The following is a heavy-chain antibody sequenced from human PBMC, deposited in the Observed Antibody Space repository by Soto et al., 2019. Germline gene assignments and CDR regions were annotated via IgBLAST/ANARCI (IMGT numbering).Heavy chain of an antibody. V-gene: IGHV1-69*01. Sequence: QVQLVQSGAEVKKPGSSVKVSCKASGGTFSSYAISWVRQAPGQGLERMGGIIPIFGTANYAQKFQGRVTITADESTSTAYMELSSLRSEDTAVYYCARAGVIVTTVFDYYYGMDVWGQGTTVTVSS. CDR3: ARAGVIVTTVFDYYYGMDV. CDR1: GGTFSSYA. J-gene: IGHJ6*02. D-gene: IGHD4-4*01. CDR2: IIPIFGTA.